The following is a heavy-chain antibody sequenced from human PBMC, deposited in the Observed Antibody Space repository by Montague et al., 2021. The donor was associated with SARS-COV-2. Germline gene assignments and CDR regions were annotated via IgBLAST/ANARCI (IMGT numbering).Heavy chain of an antibody. CDR1: GDSISSSSYN. Sequence: SETLSLTCTVSGDSISSSSYNWGWIRQPPGKGLEWIGSVHYSGRPXYXPSLKSRVTIYVDTSKNQLSLKLSSVTAADTAVYYCTRHVHMTWPEPSPGFDYWGQGTLVTVSS. J-gene: IGHJ4*02. D-gene: IGHD1-1*01. CDR3: TRHVHMTWPEPSPGFDY. V-gene: IGHV4-39*01. CDR2: VHYSGRP.